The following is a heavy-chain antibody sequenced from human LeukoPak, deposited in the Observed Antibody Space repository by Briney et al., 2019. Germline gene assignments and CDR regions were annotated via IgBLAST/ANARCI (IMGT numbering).Heavy chain of an antibody. D-gene: IGHD2-2*01. J-gene: IGHJ5*02. CDR1: GGSISSSSYY. Sequence: SETLSLTCTVSGGSISSSSYYWGWIRQPPGKGLEWIGSIYYSGSTYYNPSLKSRVTISVDTSKNQFSLKLSSVTAADTAVYYCARDQALNIVVVPAAHSWFDPWGQGTLVTVSS. CDR2: IYYSGST. CDR3: ARDQALNIVVVPAAHSWFDP. V-gene: IGHV4-39*07.